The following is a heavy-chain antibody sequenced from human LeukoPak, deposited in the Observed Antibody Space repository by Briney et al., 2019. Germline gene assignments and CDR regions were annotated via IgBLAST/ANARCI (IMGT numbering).Heavy chain of an antibody. V-gene: IGHV3-7*01. CDR3: AREDHGVAFDI. Sequence: PGGSLRLSFAASGFTFSSYWMSWVRQAPGKGLEWVANIKQDGSEKYYVDSVKGRFTISRDNAKNSLYLQMNSLRAEDTAVYYCAREDHGVAFDIWGQGTMLTVSS. CDR2: IKQDGSEK. CDR1: GFTFSSYW. D-gene: IGHD1-14*01. J-gene: IGHJ3*02.